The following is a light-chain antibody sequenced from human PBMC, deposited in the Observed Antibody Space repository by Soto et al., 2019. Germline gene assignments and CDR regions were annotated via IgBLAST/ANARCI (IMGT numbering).Light chain of an antibody. J-gene: IGKJ2*01. Sequence: DVEMTQSPSTLPTSIGDRVTINRRASQNVSNWLAWYQQKPGKAPKLLSYKASRLERGVPSRFSASGPGTDIILTINSLQSDDFATYFCQQYSKESTFGQGTKLEIK. V-gene: IGKV1-5*03. CDR1: QNVSNW. CDR3: QQYSKEST. CDR2: KAS.